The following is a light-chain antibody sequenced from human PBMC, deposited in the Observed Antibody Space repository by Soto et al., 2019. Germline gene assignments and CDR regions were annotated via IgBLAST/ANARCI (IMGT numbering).Light chain of an antibody. CDR2: DVT. CDR3: ASYTSIIAVV. CDR1: SNDIGAYNY. V-gene: IGLV2-14*03. Sequence: QAVVTQPASVSGSPGQSITISCTGTSNDIGAYNYVSWYQQHPGKVPKLLIYDVTNPPSGVSDRFSGSKSGRTASLTISGLQPEDEADYYCASYTSIIAVVFGGGTKLTVL. J-gene: IGLJ2*01.